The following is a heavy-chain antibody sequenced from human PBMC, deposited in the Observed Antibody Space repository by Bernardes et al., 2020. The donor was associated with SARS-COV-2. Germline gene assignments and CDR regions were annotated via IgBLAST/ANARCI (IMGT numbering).Heavy chain of an antibody. V-gene: IGHV4-59*01. CDR2: IHYSGTT. J-gene: IGHJ3*02. CDR1: GGSIGTYY. D-gene: IGHD2-8*01. CDR3: VREWSAFDI. Sequence: SEPLSLTCTVSGGSIGTYYWSWIRQPPGKGLEWIGFIHYSGTTNYSPSLKSRVTISVDTSKNQLSLRLTSVTAADTAVYYCVREWSAFDIWGQGTMVTVSS.